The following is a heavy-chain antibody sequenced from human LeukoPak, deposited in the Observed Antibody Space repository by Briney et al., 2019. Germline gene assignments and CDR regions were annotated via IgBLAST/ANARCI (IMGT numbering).Heavy chain of an antibody. Sequence: SETLSLTCTVSGGSISSSSYYWGWIRQPPGKGLEWIGSIYYSGSTNYNPSLKSRVTISVDTSKNQFSLKLSSVTAADTAVYYCARHDGLGYSSSWYKGTGRFHNWFDPWGQGTLVTVSS. D-gene: IGHD6-13*01. CDR2: IYYSGST. CDR3: ARHDGLGYSSSWYKGTGRFHNWFDP. CDR1: GGSISSSSYY. J-gene: IGHJ5*02. V-gene: IGHV4-39*01.